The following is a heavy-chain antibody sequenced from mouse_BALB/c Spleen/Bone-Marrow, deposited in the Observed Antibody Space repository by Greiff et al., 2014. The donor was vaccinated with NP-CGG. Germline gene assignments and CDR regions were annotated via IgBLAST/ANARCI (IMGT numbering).Heavy chain of an antibody. Sequence: VQLKESGGGLVKPGGSLKLSCAASGFTFSSYTMSWVRQTPEKRLGWVATITSGGGYAYYPDSVKGRFTISRDNAKNTLYLQMSSLKSEDTAMYYCARDLYDGYSYYAMDYWGQGTSVTVSS. CDR2: ITSGGGYA. CDR1: GFTFSSYT. CDR3: ARDLYDGYSYYAMDY. J-gene: IGHJ4*01. V-gene: IGHV5-6-4*01. D-gene: IGHD2-3*01.